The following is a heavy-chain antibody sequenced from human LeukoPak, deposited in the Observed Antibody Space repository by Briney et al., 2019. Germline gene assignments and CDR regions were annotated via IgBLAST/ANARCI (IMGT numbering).Heavy chain of an antibody. D-gene: IGHD1-26*01. J-gene: IGHJ4*02. CDR1: GFTFSDYV. CDR2: ITASGDRT. V-gene: IGHV3-23*01. Sequence: GGSLRLSCAASGFTFSDYVMIWVRQAPGKGLEWVSGITASGDRTFYGDSVRGRFTISRDNSKNTLYLQMNSLRAEDTAVYYCAKDPPSGSYAFNYWGQGTLVTVSS. CDR3: AKDPPSGSYAFNY.